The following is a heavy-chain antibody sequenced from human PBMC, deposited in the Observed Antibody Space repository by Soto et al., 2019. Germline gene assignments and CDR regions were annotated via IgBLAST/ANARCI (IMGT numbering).Heavy chain of an antibody. CDR3: ASYCTDAGCYPNTFDI. J-gene: IGHJ3*02. CDR2: IFKSGST. Sequence: QVQLQESGPGLVKPSQTLSLTCSVSGGSISSGDYYWSWIRQPPGKGLEWIGYIFKSGSTYYNTSLKRRVTTSVDTSKNQFSLKLSSVTAADTAVYYCASYCTDAGCYPNTFDIWGQGTMVTVSS. CDR1: GGSISSGDYY. D-gene: IGHD2-15*01. V-gene: IGHV4-30-4*01.